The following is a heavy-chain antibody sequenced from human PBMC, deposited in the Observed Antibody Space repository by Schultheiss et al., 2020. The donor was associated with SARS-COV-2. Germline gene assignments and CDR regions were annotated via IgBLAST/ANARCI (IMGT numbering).Heavy chain of an antibody. CDR1: GGSIYNYY. CDR3: ARDGYSYGTFGY. CDR2: ISYSGST. V-gene: IGHV4-59*01. D-gene: IGHD5-18*01. Sequence: SETLSLTCTVSGGSIYNYYWSWIRQPPGKGLEWIGYISYSGSTNYNPSLKSRVTVSVDTSKKQFSLKLRSVTPADTAVYFCARDGYSYGTFGYWGQGTLVTVSS. J-gene: IGHJ4*02.